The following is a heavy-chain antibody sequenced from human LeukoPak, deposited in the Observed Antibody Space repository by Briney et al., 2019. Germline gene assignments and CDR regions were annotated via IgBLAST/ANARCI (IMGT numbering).Heavy chain of an antibody. J-gene: IGHJ6*03. CDR2: IIPIFGTA. V-gene: IGHV1-69*05. D-gene: IGHD1-20*01. CDR3: ARIRGDNWNRRKYYYYYMDV. Sequence: SVKVSCKASGGTFISYAISWVRQAPGQGLEWMGRIIPIFGTANYAQKFQGRVTITTDESTSTAYMELSSLRSEDTAVYYCARIRGDNWNRRKYYYYYMDVWGKGTTVTVSS. CDR1: GGTFISYA.